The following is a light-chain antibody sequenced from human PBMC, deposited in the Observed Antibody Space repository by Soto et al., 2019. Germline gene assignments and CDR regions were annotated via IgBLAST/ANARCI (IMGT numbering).Light chain of an antibody. CDR2: EVS. Sequence: QSALTQPPSASGSPGQSVTISCTGTSSDVGGYNYVSWYQQHPAKAPKLMIYEVSERPSGVPDRFSGSKSGNTASLTVSGLQAEDEADYYCSSYAGRSLVFGGGTKVTVL. CDR3: SSYAGRSLV. CDR1: SSDVGGYNY. V-gene: IGLV2-8*01. J-gene: IGLJ2*01.